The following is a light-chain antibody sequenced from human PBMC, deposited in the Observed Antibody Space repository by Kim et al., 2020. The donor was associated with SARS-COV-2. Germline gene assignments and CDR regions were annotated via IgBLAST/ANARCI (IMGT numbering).Light chain of an antibody. CDR1: QGISDY. Sequence: DIQMTQSPSAMSASVGDRVTITCRASQGISDYLAWFQQRPGKVPKRLIFAASTLQSGVPSRFSGSGSGTEFTLTISSLQPDDFATFYCLKYKRYPFTFGQGTRLEIK. CDR3: LKYKRYPFT. CDR2: AAS. J-gene: IGKJ5*01. V-gene: IGKV1-17*03.